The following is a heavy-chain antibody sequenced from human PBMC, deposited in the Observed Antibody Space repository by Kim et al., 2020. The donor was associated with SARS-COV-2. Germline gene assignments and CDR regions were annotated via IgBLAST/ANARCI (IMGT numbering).Heavy chain of an antibody. CDR2: IYYSGST. D-gene: IGHD3-10*01. Sequence: SETLSLTCTVSGGSISSGDYYWSWIRQPPGKGLEWIGYIYYSGSTYYNPSLKSRVTISVDTSKNQFSLKLSSVTAADTAVYYCARVRDSGTNFDYWGQGTLVTVSS. CDR1: GGSISSGDYY. J-gene: IGHJ4*02. CDR3: ARVRDSGTNFDY. V-gene: IGHV4-30-4*01.